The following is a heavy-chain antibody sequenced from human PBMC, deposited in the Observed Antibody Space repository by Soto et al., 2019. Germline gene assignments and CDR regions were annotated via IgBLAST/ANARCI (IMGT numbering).Heavy chain of an antibody. D-gene: IGHD6-13*01. Sequence: SETLSLTCAVSGGSVSSSQWWTWVRQAPGKGLEWLGEIYHIGSTKYNPSLKSRVTISVDRSKNQFSLKLSSVTAADTAVYYCARAYSTIPPLGFDPWGQGTLVTVSS. V-gene: IGHV4-4*02. J-gene: IGHJ5*02. CDR2: IYHIGST. CDR1: GGSVSSSQW. CDR3: ARAYSTIPPLGFDP.